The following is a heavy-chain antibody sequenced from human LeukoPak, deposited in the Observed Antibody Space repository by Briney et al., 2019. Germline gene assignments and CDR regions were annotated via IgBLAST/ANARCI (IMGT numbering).Heavy chain of an antibody. J-gene: IGHJ4*02. CDR2: INPNSGGT. CDR3: ARVPPFGDFWGSGDY. V-gene: IGHV1-2*02. CDR1: GYTFTGYY. D-gene: IGHD3-3*01. Sequence: ASVKVSCKASGYTFTGYYMHWVRQAPGQGLEWMGWINPNSGGTNYAQKFQGRVTMTRDTSISTAYMELSRLRSYDTAVYYCARVPPFGDFWGSGDYWGQGTLVTVSS.